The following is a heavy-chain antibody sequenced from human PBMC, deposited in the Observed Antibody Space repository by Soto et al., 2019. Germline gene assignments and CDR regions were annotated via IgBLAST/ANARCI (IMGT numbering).Heavy chain of an antibody. J-gene: IGHJ4*02. CDR3: ARTFEQWLVLPTYYFDY. CDR1: GFTFSSYD. V-gene: IGHV3-13*01. Sequence: PGGSLRLSCAASGFTFSSYDMHWVRQATGKGLEWVSAIGTAGGTYYPGSVKGRFTISRENSKNTLYLQMNSLRAEDTAVYYCARTFEQWLVLPTYYFDYWGQGTLVTVSS. CDR2: IGTAGGT. D-gene: IGHD6-19*01.